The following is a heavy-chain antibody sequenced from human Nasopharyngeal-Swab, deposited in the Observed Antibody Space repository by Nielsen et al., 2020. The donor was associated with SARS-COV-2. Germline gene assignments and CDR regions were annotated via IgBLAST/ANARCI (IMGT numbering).Heavy chain of an antibody. V-gene: IGHV3-15*01. CDR3: TTVVAIAAGRDY. D-gene: IGHD6-13*01. CDR2: IKSKTDGGTT. Sequence: LALTGAASGFTFSNAWMSWVRQAPGKGLEWVGRIKSKTDGGTTDYAAPVKGRFTISRDDSKNTLYLQMNSLKTEDTAVYYCTTVVAIAAGRDYWGQGTLVTVSS. J-gene: IGHJ4*02. CDR1: GFTFSNAW.